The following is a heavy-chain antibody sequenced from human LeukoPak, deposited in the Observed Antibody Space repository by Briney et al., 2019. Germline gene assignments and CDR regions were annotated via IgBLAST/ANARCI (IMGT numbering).Heavy chain of an antibody. D-gene: IGHD2/OR15-2a*01. CDR2: IKPDGSDK. CDR1: GFSFRSHW. Sequence: PGGSLRLSCVGSGFSFRSHWVNWVRQSPGKGLEWVANIKPDGSDKYYVDSARSRFTVSRNNAKNSAFLQMNSLRAEDTAIYYCASISTQTFDIWGHRTFVSVSS. CDR3: ASISTQTFDI. J-gene: IGHJ3*02. V-gene: IGHV3-7*01.